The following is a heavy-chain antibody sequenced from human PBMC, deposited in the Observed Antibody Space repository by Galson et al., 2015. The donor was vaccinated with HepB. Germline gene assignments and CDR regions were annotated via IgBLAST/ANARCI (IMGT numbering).Heavy chain of an antibody. V-gene: IGHV1-69*06. Sequence: SVKVSCKASGGTFSSYAISWVRQAPGQGLEWMGGIIPIFGTANYAQKFQGRVTITADKSTSTAYMELSSLRSEDTAVYYCARAPLPVAAAGTLGLWDDYYYYGMDVWGQGTTVTVSS. CDR2: IIPIFGTA. J-gene: IGHJ6*02. CDR1: GGTFSSYA. CDR3: ARAPLPVAAAGTLGLWDDYYYYGMDV. D-gene: IGHD6-13*01.